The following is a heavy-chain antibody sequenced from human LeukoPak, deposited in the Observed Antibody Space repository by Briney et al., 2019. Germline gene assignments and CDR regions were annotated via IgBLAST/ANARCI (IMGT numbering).Heavy chain of an antibody. CDR3: ARDSSGSEYHEYYFDY. CDR2: INQDGTEK. CDR1: GFTFTTYW. D-gene: IGHD1-26*01. J-gene: IGHJ4*02. Sequence: PGGSLRLSCAASGFTFTTYWMTWVRQAPGKGLEWVANINQDGTEKYYVDSVKGRFTISRDNAKNSLYLQMNSLRAEDTAVYYCARDSSGSEYHEYYFDYWGQGTLVTVSS. V-gene: IGHV3-7*01.